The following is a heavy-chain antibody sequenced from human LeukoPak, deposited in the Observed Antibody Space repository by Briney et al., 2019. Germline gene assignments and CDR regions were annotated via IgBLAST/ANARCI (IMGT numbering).Heavy chain of an antibody. CDR2: IYHNGNS. V-gene: IGHV4-59*01. Sequence: SETLSLTCSVFDDSFNEYYWNWVRQPPGKGLQWIGYIYHNGNSNCNPSLKGRLTISVDTAKNQFSLKLTSVTAADTAVYYCARDGGLQSHFDYWGQGALATVSS. CDR1: DDSFNEYY. J-gene: IGHJ4*02. CDR3: ARDGGLQSHFDY. D-gene: IGHD5-24*01.